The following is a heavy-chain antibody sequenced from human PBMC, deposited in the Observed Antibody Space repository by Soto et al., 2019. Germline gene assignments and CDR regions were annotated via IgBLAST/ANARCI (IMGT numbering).Heavy chain of an antibody. V-gene: IGHV4-61*08. D-gene: IGHD5-12*01. CDR1: GGSISSGGYY. J-gene: IGHJ4*02. CDR3: AREGNLGRWLQPLDY. Sequence: ASETLSLTCTVSGGSISSGGYYWSWIRQHPGKGLEWIGEINHSGSTNYNPSLKSRVTMSVDTSKNQFSLKLISVTAADTAVYYCAREGNLGRWLQPLDYWGQGTLVTVSS. CDR2: INHSGST.